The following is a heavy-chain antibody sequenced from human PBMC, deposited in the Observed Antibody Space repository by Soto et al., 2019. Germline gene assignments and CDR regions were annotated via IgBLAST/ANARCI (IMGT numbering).Heavy chain of an antibody. V-gene: IGHV3-30-3*01. CDR1: GFSFSSYS. CDR2: ISYDGGNQ. CDR3: ARVAYCIDRPCYNQYHHAMDV. Sequence: QERLVESGGGVVQPGTSLTLSCAASGFSFSSYSFHWVRHAPGKGLEWVAFISYDGGNQYNADSVKGRFTISRDHSKSTLFLQMDTLSPEATGVYYCARVAYCIDRPCYNQYHHAMDVWGQGTKVTVSS. J-gene: IGHJ6*02. D-gene: IGHD2-15*01.